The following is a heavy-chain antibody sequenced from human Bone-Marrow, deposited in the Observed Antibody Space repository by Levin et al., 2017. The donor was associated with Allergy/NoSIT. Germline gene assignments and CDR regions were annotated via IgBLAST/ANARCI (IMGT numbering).Heavy chain of an antibody. J-gene: IGHJ5*02. V-gene: IGHV4-59*01. Sequence: SETLSLTCTVSGGSISSYYWSWIRQPPGKGLEWIGYIYYSGSTNYNPSLKSRVTISADTSKNQFSLKLSSVTAADTAVYYCARDLGYCSSTSCYAWFDPWGQGTLVTVSS. CDR1: GGSISSYY. CDR2: IYYSGST. CDR3: ARDLGYCSSTSCYAWFDP. D-gene: IGHD2-2*01.